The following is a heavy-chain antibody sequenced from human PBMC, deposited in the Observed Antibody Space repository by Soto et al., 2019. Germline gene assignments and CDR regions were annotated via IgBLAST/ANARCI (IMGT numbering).Heavy chain of an antibody. CDR2: IYYSGST. CDR1: DGSISTYY. CDR3: ARGWGGYFQH. Sequence: QVQLQESGPGLVKPSETLSLTCTVSDGSISTYYWSWIRQPPGKGLEWIGYIYYSGSTNYNPTLTSRVTISVDSSKNQFSLKLSSVTAADTAVYYCARGWGGYFQHWGQGTLVTVSS. J-gene: IGHJ1*01. D-gene: IGHD7-27*01. V-gene: IGHV4-59*01.